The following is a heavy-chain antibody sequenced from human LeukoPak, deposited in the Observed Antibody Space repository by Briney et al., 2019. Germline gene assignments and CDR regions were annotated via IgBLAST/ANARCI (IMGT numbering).Heavy chain of an antibody. CDR3: ARTGYYESSGYYYS. V-gene: IGHV3-30*01. J-gene: IGHJ4*02. Sequence: PGKSLRLSCAASGFTFSSYAMHWVRQAPGKGLEGVAVISYDGSNKYYADSVKGRFTISRDNSKNTLYLQMNSLRAEDTAVYYCARTGYYESSGYYYSWGQGTLVTVSS. CDR2: ISYDGSNK. CDR1: GFTFSSYA. D-gene: IGHD3-22*01.